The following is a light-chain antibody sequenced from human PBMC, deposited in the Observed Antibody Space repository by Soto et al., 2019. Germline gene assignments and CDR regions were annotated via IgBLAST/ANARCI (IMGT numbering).Light chain of an antibody. CDR2: KAS. J-gene: IGKJ1*01. V-gene: IGKV1-5*03. CDR1: QSLSSW. CDR3: QQYSTYWT. Sequence: DIQMTPSPSTLSASVGDRVTITCRARQSLSSWLAWYQQKPGKAPKVLIYKASSLESGVPSRFSGSGSGTEFTRTISSLQPDDVATDDGQQYSTYWTFGQGTKVEIK.